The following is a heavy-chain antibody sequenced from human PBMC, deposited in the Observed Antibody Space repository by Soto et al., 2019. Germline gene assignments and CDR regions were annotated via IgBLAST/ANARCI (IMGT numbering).Heavy chain of an antibody. CDR1: GGTFSSYT. Sequence: QVQLVQSGAEVRKPGSSVKVSCKASGGTFSSYTISWVRQVPGQGLEWMGRIIPILGIANYAQKFQGRVTITADKSTSTAYMELSSLRSEDTAVFYCARRGTTVTTFGYYGMDVWGQGTTVTVSS. D-gene: IGHD4-17*01. J-gene: IGHJ6*02. V-gene: IGHV1-69*02. CDR2: IIPILGIA. CDR3: ARRGTTVTTFGYYGMDV.